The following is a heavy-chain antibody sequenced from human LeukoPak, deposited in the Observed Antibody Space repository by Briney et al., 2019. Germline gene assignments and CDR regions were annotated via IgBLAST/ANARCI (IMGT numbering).Heavy chain of an antibody. V-gene: IGHV1-69*13. D-gene: IGHD2-2*01. CDR2: IIPIFGTA. CDR3: YIVVVPAAMESGDAFDI. CDR1: GGTFSSYA. Sequence: ASVKVSCKASGGTFSSYAISWVRQAPGQGLEWMGGIIPIFGTANYAQKFQGRVTITADESTSTAYMELSSLRSEDTAVYYCYIVVVPAAMESGDAFDIWGQGTMVTVYS. J-gene: IGHJ3*02.